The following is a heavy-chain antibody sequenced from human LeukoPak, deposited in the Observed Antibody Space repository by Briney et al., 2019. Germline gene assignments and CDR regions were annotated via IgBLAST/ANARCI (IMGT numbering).Heavy chain of an antibody. J-gene: IGHJ6*02. CDR3: AKSVSALRNYYGMDV. CDR2: ISWNSGSI. D-gene: IGHD1-14*01. Sequence: PGGSLRLSCAASGFTFDDYAMHWVRQAPGKGLEWVSGISWNSGSIGYADSVKGRFTISRDDAKNSLYLQMNSLRAEDTALYYCAKSVSALRNYYGMDVLGQGTTVTVSS. CDR1: GFTFDDYA. V-gene: IGHV3-9*01.